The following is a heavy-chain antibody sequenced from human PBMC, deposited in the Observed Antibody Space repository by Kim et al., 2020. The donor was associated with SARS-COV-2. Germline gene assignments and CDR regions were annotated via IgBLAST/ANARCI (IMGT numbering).Heavy chain of an antibody. CDR3: ALGLYDSSGYYSATPFDY. V-gene: IGHV1-18*01. Sequence: ASVKVSCKASGYTFTSYGISWVRQAPGQGLEWMGWISAYNGNTNYAQKLQGRVTMTTDTSTSTAYMELRSLRSDDTAVYYCALGLYDSSGYYSATPFDYWGQGTLVTVSS. CDR2: ISAYNGNT. J-gene: IGHJ4*02. CDR1: GYTFTSYG. D-gene: IGHD3-22*01.